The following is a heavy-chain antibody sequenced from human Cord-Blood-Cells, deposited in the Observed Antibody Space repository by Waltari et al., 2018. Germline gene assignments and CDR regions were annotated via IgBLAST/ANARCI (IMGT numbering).Heavy chain of an antibody. CDR2: ISSSSIYI. CDR1: GFTFSSYS. J-gene: IGHJ4*02. Sequence: EVQLVESGGGLVKPGGSLRLSCAASGFTFSSYSMNWVRQAPGKGVEWVSTISSSSIYIYYADSVKGRFTISRDNAKNSLYLQMNSLRAEDTAVYYCARVMVVGYSFFDYWGQGTLVTVSS. V-gene: IGHV3-21*01. D-gene: IGHD5-18*01. CDR3: ARVMVVGYSFFDY.